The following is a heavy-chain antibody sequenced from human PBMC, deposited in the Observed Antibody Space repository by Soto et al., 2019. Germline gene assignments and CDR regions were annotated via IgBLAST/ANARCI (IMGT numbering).Heavy chain of an antibody. Sequence: EVQLVESGGGLVQPGGSLRLSCAASGFTFSSYWMSWVRQAPGKGLEWVANIKQDGSEKYYVDSVKGRFTISRDNAKNSLYLQMNSRRAEDTAVYYCARDIYYDSSGYFDYWGQGTLVTVSS. D-gene: IGHD3-22*01. J-gene: IGHJ4*02. CDR1: GFTFSSYW. CDR2: IKQDGSEK. V-gene: IGHV3-7*01. CDR3: ARDIYYDSSGYFDY.